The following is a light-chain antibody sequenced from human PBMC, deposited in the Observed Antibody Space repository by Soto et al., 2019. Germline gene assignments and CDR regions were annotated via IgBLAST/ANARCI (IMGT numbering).Light chain of an antibody. CDR2: GAS. J-gene: IGKJ4*01. CDR1: QSVSTRH. V-gene: IGKV3-20*01. CDR3: QHYESSPLT. Sequence: EIVLTQSPGTLSLSPGEIATLSCRASQSVSTRHLAWYQQTPGQAPRLLIYGASSRASGIPDRFSGSGSGTDFTLTIIRLEPDDFAVYYCQHYESSPLTFGGGTKVEIK.